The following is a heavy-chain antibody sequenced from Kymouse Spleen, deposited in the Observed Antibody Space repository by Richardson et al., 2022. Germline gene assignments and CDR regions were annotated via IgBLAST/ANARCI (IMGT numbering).Heavy chain of an antibody. CDR2: INHSGST. Sequence: QVQLQQWGAGLLKPSETLSLTCAVYGGSFSGYYWSWIRQPPGKGLEWIGEINHSGSTNYNPSLKSRVTISVDTSKNQFSLKLSSVTAADTAVYYCARGGYSYGPYWYFDLWGRGTLVTVSS. D-gene: IGHD5-18,IGHD5-18*01. V-gene: IGHV4-34*01. J-gene: IGHJ2*01. CDR3: ARGGYSYGPYWYFDL. CDR1: GGSFSGYY.